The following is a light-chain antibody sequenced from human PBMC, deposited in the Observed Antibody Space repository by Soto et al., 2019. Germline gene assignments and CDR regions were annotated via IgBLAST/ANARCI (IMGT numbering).Light chain of an antibody. CDR1: SSDVGGYNY. V-gene: IGLV2-14*01. Sequence: QSALTQPASVSGSPGQSITISCTGTSSDVGGYNYVSWYQQHPGKAPKLLIYDVSDRPSEVSNRFSGSKSGNTASLTISGLQAEDEADYYCSSYTSSSTDVFGTGTQLTVL. CDR2: DVS. J-gene: IGLJ1*01. CDR3: SSYTSSSTDV.